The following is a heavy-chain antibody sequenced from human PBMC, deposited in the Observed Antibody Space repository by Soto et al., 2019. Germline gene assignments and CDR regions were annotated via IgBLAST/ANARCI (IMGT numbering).Heavy chain of an antibody. CDR2: IIPIFGTA. Sequence: SVKVSCKASGGTFSSYAISWVRQAPGQGLEWMGGIIPIFGTANYAQKFRGRVTITADESTSTAYMELSSLRSEDTAVYYCARVGARGHIVVVTAPSTSYYYGMDVWGQGTTVTVSS. V-gene: IGHV1-69*13. J-gene: IGHJ6*02. CDR1: GGTFSSYA. CDR3: ARVGARGHIVVVTAPSTSYYYGMDV. D-gene: IGHD2-21*02.